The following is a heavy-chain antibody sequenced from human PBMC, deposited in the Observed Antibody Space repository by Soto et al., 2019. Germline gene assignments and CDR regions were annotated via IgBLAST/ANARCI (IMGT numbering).Heavy chain of an antibody. D-gene: IGHD1-26*01. Sequence: SETLSLTCTVSGGSITSSIYYWGWIRQPPGKGLEWIGSIYYSGSTHYNPSLKSRVTISVDTSKNQFSLKLSSVTAADTAVYYCATQEVGGSYVYTFDPWGQGTLVTVSS. CDR2: IYYSGST. CDR1: GGSITSSIYY. CDR3: ATQEVGGSYVYTFDP. V-gene: IGHV4-39*01. J-gene: IGHJ5*02.